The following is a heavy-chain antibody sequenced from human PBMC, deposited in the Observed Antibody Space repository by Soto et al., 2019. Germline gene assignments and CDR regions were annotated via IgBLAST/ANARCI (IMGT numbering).Heavy chain of an antibody. CDR3: TTTRPGTNVFDK. Sequence: EVQLVESGGGLVEPGGSLRLSCAASGMTISNAWMNWVRQAPGKGLEWVGRISSKTDGGTTEYAAPVKGTFTFSREDSKNTLYLQMSGLKTEDTAVYHCTTTRPGTNVFDKWGQGAMVTVSS. D-gene: IGHD6-13*01. CDR1: GMTISNAW. CDR2: ISSKTDGGTT. J-gene: IGHJ3*02. V-gene: IGHV3-15*01.